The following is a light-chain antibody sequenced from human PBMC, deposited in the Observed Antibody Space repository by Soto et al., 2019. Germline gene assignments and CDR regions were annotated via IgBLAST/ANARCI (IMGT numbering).Light chain of an antibody. CDR2: AVS. V-gene: IGLV2-14*01. CDR3: CSYTVSGTYV. CDR1: SSDVGGYNY. Sequence: QSVLTQPASVSGSPGQSITISCTGTSSDVGGYNYVSWYRQHPGKAPKLMIYAVSNRPSGVSNRFSGSKPGNTATLTISGLQAEDEADYYCCSYTVSGTYVFGTGTKVTVL. J-gene: IGLJ1*01.